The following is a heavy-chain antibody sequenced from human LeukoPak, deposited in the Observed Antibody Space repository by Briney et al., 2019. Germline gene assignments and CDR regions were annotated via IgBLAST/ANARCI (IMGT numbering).Heavy chain of an antibody. CDR3: ARDLYVDIVAPSGMDV. CDR2: IYSGGTT. J-gene: IGHJ6*02. CDR1: GFTFSSYA. D-gene: IGHD5-12*01. V-gene: IGHV3-66*01. Sequence: GGSLRLSCAASGFTFSSYAMSWVRQAPGKGLEWVSVIYSGGTTYYADSVKGRFTISKDNSKNTLYLQMNSQRAEDTAVYYCARDLYVDIVAPSGMDVWGQGTTVAVSS.